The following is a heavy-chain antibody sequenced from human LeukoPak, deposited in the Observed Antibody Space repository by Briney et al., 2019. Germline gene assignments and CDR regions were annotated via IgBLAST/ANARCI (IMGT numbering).Heavy chain of an antibody. D-gene: IGHD3-3*01. J-gene: IGHJ1*01. V-gene: IGHV4-61*02. CDR3: ARGPQNDFWSDFLGEYFQH. CDR2: IYTSGST. CDR1: GGSISSGSYY. Sequence: PSQTLSLTCTVSGGSISSGSYYWSWIRQPAGKGLEWIGRIYTSGSTNYNPSLKSRVTISVDTSKNQFSLKLSSVTAADTAVYYCARGPQNDFWSDFLGEYFQHWGQGTLVTVSS.